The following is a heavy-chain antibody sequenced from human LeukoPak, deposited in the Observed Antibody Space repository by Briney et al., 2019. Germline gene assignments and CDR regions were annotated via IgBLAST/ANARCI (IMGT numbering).Heavy chain of an antibody. CDR3: ARDGPLSGSGSYGYYYMDV. J-gene: IGHJ6*03. V-gene: IGHV1-46*01. Sequence: ASVKVSCKASGYTFTSYYMHWVRQAPGQGLEWMGIINPSGGSTSYAQKFQGRVTMTRDTSTSTVYMELSSLRSEDTAVYYCARDGPLSGSGSYGYYYMDVWGKGTTVTVSS. CDR2: INPSGGST. CDR1: GYTFTSYY. D-gene: IGHD3-10*01.